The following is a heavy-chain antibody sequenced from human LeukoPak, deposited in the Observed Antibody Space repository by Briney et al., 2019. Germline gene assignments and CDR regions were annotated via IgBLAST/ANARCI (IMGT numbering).Heavy chain of an antibody. CDR2: ISNDGSTT. Sequence: GGSLTLSCAASGFTFSTFWMHWDRQAPGKGLVWVSRISNDGSTTHYADSVKGRFTISRDNAKNTLFLHMNSLRAEDTAVYYSNVRWGPNSDYWGQGTLVTVSS. D-gene: IGHD7-27*01. V-gene: IGHV3-74*01. CDR3: NVRWGPNSDY. J-gene: IGHJ4*02. CDR1: GFTFSTFW.